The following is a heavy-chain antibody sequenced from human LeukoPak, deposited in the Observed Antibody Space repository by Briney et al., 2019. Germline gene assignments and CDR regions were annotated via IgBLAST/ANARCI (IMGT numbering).Heavy chain of an antibody. D-gene: IGHD3-10*01. CDR2: INRSGYT. Sequence: RSSETLSLTCAVYGGSFNAYYWSWIRQPPGKGLEWIGEINRSGYTNYNPSLKSRLTITADTSKSQFSLKLSSVTAADTAVYYCASARGPFDYWGQGSLVTVSS. J-gene: IGHJ4*02. CDR3: ASARGPFDY. V-gene: IGHV4-34*01. CDR1: GGSFNAYY.